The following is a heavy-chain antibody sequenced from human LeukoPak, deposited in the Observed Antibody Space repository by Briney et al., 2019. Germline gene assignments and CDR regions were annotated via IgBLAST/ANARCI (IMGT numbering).Heavy chain of an antibody. Sequence: GGSLRLSCVASGFTVSGFYMSWVRQAPGKGLEWVSVIYSDGTTYYADSVQGRFTISRDNSKNTLYLQMNSLRAEDTAIYYCARDLRHSTHDYYYGMDVWGQGTTVTVSS. D-gene: IGHD2-15*01. V-gene: IGHV3-53*01. CDR1: GFTVSGFY. J-gene: IGHJ6*02. CDR3: ARDLRHSTHDYYYGMDV. CDR2: IYSDGTT.